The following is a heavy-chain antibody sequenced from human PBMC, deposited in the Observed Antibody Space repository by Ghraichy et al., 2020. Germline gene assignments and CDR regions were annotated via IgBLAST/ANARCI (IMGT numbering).Heavy chain of an antibody. V-gene: IGHV3-48*02. Sequence: ETLSLTCVGSGFTFSSYNMNWVRQSPGKGLEWVSYITSTNRSIFYAGSVKGRFTISRDNAKNSLSLQMNSLRDEDTAVYYCARASRVVRFYYYDGMDVWGQGTTVTVSS. D-gene: IGHD2-21*01. CDR3: ARASRVVRFYYYDGMDV. J-gene: IGHJ6*02. CDR1: GFTFSSYN. CDR2: ITSTNRSI.